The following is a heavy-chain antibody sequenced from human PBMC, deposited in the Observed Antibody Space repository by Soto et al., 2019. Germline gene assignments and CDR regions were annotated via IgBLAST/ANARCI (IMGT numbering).Heavy chain of an antibody. CDR2: ITYDGSNK. CDR1: GFTFSSYG. CDR3: EKERRGPPIQPFDY. D-gene: IGHD5-18*01. Sequence: GGSLRLSCAASGFTFSSYGMHWVRQAPGKGLEWVAVITYDGSNKYYADSVKGRFTISRDNSKNTPYIQMNSLRAEDTAVYYCEKERRGPPIQPFDYWGQGTLVTVSS. V-gene: IGHV3-30*18. J-gene: IGHJ4*02.